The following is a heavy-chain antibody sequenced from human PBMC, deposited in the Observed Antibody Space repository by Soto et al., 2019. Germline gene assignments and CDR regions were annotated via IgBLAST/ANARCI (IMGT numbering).Heavy chain of an antibody. J-gene: IGHJ6*02. D-gene: IGHD5-18*01. CDR1: GGSFSGYY. CDR3: ARGLIQLWTYYYYGMDV. CDR2: INHSGSI. Sequence: PSETLSLTCAVYGGSFSGYYWSWIRQPPGKGLEWIGEINHSGSINYNPSLKSRVTISVDTSKNQFSLKLSSVTAADTAVYYCARGLIQLWTYYYYGMDVWGQGTTVTVSS. V-gene: IGHV4-34*01.